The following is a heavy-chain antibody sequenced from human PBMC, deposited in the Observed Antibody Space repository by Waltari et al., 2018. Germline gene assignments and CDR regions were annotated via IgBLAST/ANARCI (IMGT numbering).Heavy chain of an antibody. CDR3: ARVGGGHGAYDL. CDR1: GDSMTSRSYS. CDR2: INGVGIIT. J-gene: IGHJ4*02. V-gene: IGHV4-39*07. D-gene: IGHD3-10*01. Sequence: QLHLQESGPGLVKPSETLSLKCIVSGDSMTSRSYSWAWIRQPPGEGLVWVARINGVGIITSSADSVKGRYMITRDNADNKIFLEMNGLRGDDTGIYFCARVGGGHGAYDLWGRGTLVTVSS.